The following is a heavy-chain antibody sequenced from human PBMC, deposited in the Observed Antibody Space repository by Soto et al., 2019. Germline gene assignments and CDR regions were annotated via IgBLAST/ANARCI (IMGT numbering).Heavy chain of an antibody. Sequence: GGSLRLSCSASGFTFSSYAMHWVRQAPGKGLEYGSAISSNGGSTYYADSVKGRFTISRDNSKNTLYLQMSSLRAEDTAVYYSPRLGVSDYWGQGTLVTVSS. V-gene: IGHV3-64D*06. CDR2: ISSNGGST. CDR1: GFTFSSYA. J-gene: IGHJ4*02. D-gene: IGHD3-16*01. CDR3: PRLGVSDY.